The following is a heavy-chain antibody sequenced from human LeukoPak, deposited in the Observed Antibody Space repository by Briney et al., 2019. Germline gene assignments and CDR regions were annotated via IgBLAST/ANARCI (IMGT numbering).Heavy chain of an antibody. CDR2: IYYSGST. CDR1: GGSISSYY. CDR3: ARAPRYYDILTGYYNTGYFDY. Sequence: SETLSLTCTVSGGSISSYYWSWIRQPPGKGLEWSGYIYYSGSTNYNPSLKSRVTISVDTSKNQFSLKLSSVTAADTAVYYCARAPRYYDILTGYYNTGYFDYWGQGTLVTVSS. J-gene: IGHJ4*02. D-gene: IGHD3-9*01. V-gene: IGHV4-59*01.